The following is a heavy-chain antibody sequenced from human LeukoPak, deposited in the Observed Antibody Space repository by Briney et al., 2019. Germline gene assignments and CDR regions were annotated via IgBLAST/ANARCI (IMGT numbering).Heavy chain of an antibody. Sequence: GGSLRLSCAASGFTFSSYGMHWVRQAPGKGLEWVAVISYDGSNKYYADSVKGRFTTSRDNSKNTLYLQMNSLRAEDTAVYYCAGGGYSYGFDYWGQGTLVTVSS. CDR3: AGGGYSYGFDY. CDR1: GFTFSSYG. CDR2: ISYDGSNK. D-gene: IGHD5-18*01. J-gene: IGHJ4*02. V-gene: IGHV3-30*03.